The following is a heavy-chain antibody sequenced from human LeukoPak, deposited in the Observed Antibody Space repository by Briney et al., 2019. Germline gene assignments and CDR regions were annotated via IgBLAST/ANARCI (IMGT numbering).Heavy chain of an antibody. Sequence: SETLSLTCTVSGGSISSGGYYWSWLRQHPGRGLEWIGYIYYSGSTYYNPSLKSRVTISVDTSKNQFSLKLSSVTAADTAVYYCARAVTGMGNYDFFETYYFDYWGQGTLVTVSS. D-gene: IGHD3-3*01. CDR2: IYYSGST. J-gene: IGHJ4*02. CDR1: GGSISSGGYY. CDR3: ARAVTGMGNYDFFETYYFDY. V-gene: IGHV4-31*03.